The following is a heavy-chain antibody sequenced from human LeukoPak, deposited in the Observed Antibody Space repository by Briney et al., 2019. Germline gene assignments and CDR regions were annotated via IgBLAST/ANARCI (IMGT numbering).Heavy chain of an antibody. V-gene: IGHV3-48*01. Sequence: AGGSLRLSCVVSGFTFSTTGMNWVRQAPGKGLEWVSYIPGGSGTIHYADSVRGRFTISRDNAKNSLYLQMNNLRVEDTAIYYCAREGPDYWGQGTLVTVSS. CDR1: GFTFSTTG. CDR2: IPGGSGTI. J-gene: IGHJ4*02. CDR3: AREGPDY.